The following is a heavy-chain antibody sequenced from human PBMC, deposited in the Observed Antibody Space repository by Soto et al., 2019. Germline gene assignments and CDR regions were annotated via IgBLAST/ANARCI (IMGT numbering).Heavy chain of an antibody. Sequence: QVQLVQSGAEVKKPGASVKVSCKASGYTFTSYGISWVRQAPGQGLEWMGWISAYNGNTNYAQKLQGRVTMTTDTSPSTAYMELRSLRSDDTAVYYCARDLFVEYQLLSPDYWGQGTLVTVSS. CDR1: GYTFTSYG. J-gene: IGHJ4*02. CDR2: ISAYNGNT. V-gene: IGHV1-18*04. D-gene: IGHD2-2*01. CDR3: ARDLFVEYQLLSPDY.